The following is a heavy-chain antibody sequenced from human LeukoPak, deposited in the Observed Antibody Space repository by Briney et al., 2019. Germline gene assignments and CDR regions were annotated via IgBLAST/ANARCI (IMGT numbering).Heavy chain of an antibody. Sequence: SGTLSLTCAVSDGSISSNNWWSWVRQPPGKGLEWIGEIDHSGSPNYSPSLKSRVTISVDKSKNKFSLKLSSVTAADTAVYYCARGRDHPDYWGQGTLVTVSS. V-gene: IGHV4-4*02. CDR1: DGSISSNNW. J-gene: IGHJ4*02. D-gene: IGHD2-21*02. CDR2: IDHSGSP. CDR3: ARGRDHPDY.